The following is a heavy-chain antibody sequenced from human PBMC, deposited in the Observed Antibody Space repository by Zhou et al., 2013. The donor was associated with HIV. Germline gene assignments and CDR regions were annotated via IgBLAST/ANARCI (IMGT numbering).Heavy chain of an antibody. V-gene: IGHV1-69*01. Sequence: QMQLVQSGAEVKKPGATLKVSCKASGYTFTDYYIHWVRQAPGQGLEWMGGIIPIFGAANYAQKFQGRVTITTDESTSTAYMELSSLRSEDTAVYYCARDTSGWYPLNGYFDYWGQGTLVTVSS. D-gene: IGHD6-19*01. J-gene: IGHJ4*02. CDR2: IIPIFGAA. CDR1: GYTFTDYY. CDR3: ARDTSGWYPLNGYFDY.